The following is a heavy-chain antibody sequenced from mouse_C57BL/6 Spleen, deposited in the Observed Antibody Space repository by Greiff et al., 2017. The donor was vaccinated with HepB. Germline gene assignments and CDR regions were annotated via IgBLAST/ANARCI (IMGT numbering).Heavy chain of an antibody. Sequence: QVQLQQPGAELVMPGASVKLSCKASGYTFTSYWMHWVKQRPGQGLEWIGEIDPSDSYTNYNQKFKGKSTLTVDKSSSTAYMQLSSLTSEDSAVYYCASGGYDYDGEVFDYWGQGTTLTVSS. J-gene: IGHJ2*01. CDR3: ASGGYDYDGEVFDY. CDR2: IDPSDSYT. CDR1: GYTFTSYW. V-gene: IGHV1-69*01. D-gene: IGHD2-4*01.